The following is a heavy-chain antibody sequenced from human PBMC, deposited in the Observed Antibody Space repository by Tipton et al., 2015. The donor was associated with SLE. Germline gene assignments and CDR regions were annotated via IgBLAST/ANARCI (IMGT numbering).Heavy chain of an antibody. CDR3: ARLPSFWSGCYFDY. D-gene: IGHD3-3*01. CDR1: GDSISSSNYY. J-gene: IGHJ4*02. Sequence: TLSLTCSVSGDSISSSNYYWGWIRQPPGKGLEWIGSIYYSEGASYNPSLKSRVTISMDASKNQFSLSLTSVTAADSAMYYCARLPSFWSGCYFDYWGQGALVTVSS. CDR2: IYYSEGA. V-gene: IGHV4-39*07.